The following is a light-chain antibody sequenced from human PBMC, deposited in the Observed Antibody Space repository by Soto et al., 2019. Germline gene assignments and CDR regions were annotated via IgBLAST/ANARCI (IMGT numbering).Light chain of an antibody. CDR2: GAS. CDR1: QSIRSN. Sequence: IVMTQSPATLSVSPGERATLSCRASQSIRSNLAWYQQKPGQAPRLLMYGASTRATGIPARFRGSGSGTEFTLTINSLQSEDFAVYYCQHYNNWPPWTFGQGTKVEIK. V-gene: IGKV3-15*01. J-gene: IGKJ1*01. CDR3: QHYNNWPPWT.